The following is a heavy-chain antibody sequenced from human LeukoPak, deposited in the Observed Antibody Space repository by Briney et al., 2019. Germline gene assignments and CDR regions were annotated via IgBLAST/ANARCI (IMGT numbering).Heavy chain of an antibody. CDR2: IYHSGST. V-gene: IGHV4-38-2*02. CDR3: ARHGGGRYYDYVWGSYRPGYFDY. D-gene: IGHD3-16*02. J-gene: IGHJ4*02. CDR1: GYSISSGYY. Sequence: SETLSLTCTVSGYSISSGYYWGWIRQPPGKGLEWIGSIYHSGSTYYNPSLKSRVTISVDTSKNQFSLKLSSVTAADTAVYYCARHGGGRYYDYVWGSYRPGYFDYWGQGTLVTVSS.